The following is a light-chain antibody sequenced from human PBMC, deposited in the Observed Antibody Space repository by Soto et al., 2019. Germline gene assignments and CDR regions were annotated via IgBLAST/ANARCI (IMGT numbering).Light chain of an antibody. CDR3: QQYNDWPLT. Sequence: DIVVTQSPDSLAVSLGERATINCKSSQSVLYSPNKKDYLAWYQQKPGQPPKLLIYWASTRESGVPDRFSGTGSGTEFTLTISSLQSEDFALYYCQQYNDWPLTLGQGTKVDIK. CDR1: QSVLYSPNKKDY. CDR2: WAS. V-gene: IGKV4-1*01. J-gene: IGKJ1*01.